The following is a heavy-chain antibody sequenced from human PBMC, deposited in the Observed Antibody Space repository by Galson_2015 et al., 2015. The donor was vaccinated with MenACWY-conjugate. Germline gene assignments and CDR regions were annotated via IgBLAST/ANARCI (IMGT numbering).Heavy chain of an antibody. CDR2: FYYGGSS. CDR1: GGSVSRPGSF. Sequence: LSLTCTVFGGSVSRPGSFWGWIRQPPGKGLEWIANFYYGGSSYNNPSLKSRVSLSVDTSKNQFSLKLISVTAADTAVYYCASPHPGLGGGSWFDPWGQGILVTVSS. V-gene: IGHV4-39*07. D-gene: IGHD3-16*01. CDR3: ASPHPGLGGGSWFDP. J-gene: IGHJ5*02.